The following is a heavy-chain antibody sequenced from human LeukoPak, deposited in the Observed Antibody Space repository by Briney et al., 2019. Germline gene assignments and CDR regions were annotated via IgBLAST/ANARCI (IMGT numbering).Heavy chain of an antibody. D-gene: IGHD3-3*01. J-gene: IGHJ4*02. CDR3: ARDGSAIFGVGHDY. CDR2: ISSSSSYI. V-gene: IGHV3-21*01. Sequence: PGGSLRLSCAAPGFTFSSYSMNWVRQAPGKGLEWVSSISSSSSYIYYADSVKGRFTISRDNAKNSLYLQMNSLRAEDTAVYYCARDGSAIFGVGHDYWGQGTLVTVSS. CDR1: GFTFSSYS.